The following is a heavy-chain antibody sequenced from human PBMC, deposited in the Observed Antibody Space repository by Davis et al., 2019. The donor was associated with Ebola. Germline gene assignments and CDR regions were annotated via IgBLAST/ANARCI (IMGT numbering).Heavy chain of an antibody. CDR2: INGHGDKT. D-gene: IGHD2-2*01. CDR3: ARDRRVIPAAMS. V-gene: IGHV3-43*02. J-gene: IGHJ5*02. CDR1: GFTFNEYA. Sequence: GESLKISCAASGFTFNEYAVHWVRQPPGKGLEWVSLINGHGDKTYYADSVKGRFTVSRDNAKNSLYLQMNSLRAEDTAVYYCARDRRVIPAAMSWGQGTLVTVSS.